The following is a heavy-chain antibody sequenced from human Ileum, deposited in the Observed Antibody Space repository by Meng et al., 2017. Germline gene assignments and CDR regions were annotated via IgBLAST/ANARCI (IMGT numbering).Heavy chain of an antibody. CDR2: ISQSGTT. CDR3: ATYGSGFTPPLDP. V-gene: IGHV4-4*02. J-gene: IGHJ5*02. CDR1: GGSISNGKW. D-gene: IGHD3-10*01. Sequence: QVQLQESGPGLVKPSGTLSLTCAASGGSISNGKWWSWVRQPPGKGLEWIGEISQSGTTNYYPSLNSRVSISLDKANNRLSLTLTSVTAADTAVYYCATYGSGFTPPLDPWGQGILVTVSS.